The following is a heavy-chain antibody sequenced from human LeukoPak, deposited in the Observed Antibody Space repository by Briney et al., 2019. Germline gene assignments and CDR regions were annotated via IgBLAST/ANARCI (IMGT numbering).Heavy chain of an antibody. Sequence: GGSLRLSCVASGFTFSSYEMNWVRQAPGKGLEWVSYISSSGSTIYYADSVKGRFTISRDNAKNSLYLQMNSLRAEDTAVYYCAELGITMIGGVRGKGTTVTISS. CDR3: AELGITMIGGV. D-gene: IGHD3-10*02. J-gene: IGHJ6*04. V-gene: IGHV3-48*03. CDR2: ISSSGSTI. CDR1: GFTFSSYE.